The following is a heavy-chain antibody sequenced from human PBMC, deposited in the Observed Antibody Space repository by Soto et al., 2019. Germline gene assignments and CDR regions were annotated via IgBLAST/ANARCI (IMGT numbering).Heavy chain of an antibody. V-gene: IGHV2-5*02. Sequence: QITLKESGPPLVKPTQTLTLTCTFSGFSLSTRGVAVGWFRQPPGKALEWIALIYWDEDKWYSPSLKSRLTITDVTSKNQGVLTMANMDSVDTATYYCAHRPRGYAYYVDYWGQGTPVTVSS. D-gene: IGHD5-12*01. CDR2: IYWDEDK. CDR3: AHRPRGYAYYVDY. J-gene: IGHJ4*02. CDR1: GFSLSTRGVA.